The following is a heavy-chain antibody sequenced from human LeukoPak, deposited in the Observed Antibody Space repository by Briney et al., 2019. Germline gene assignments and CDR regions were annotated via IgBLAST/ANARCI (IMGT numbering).Heavy chain of an antibody. V-gene: IGHV4-34*01. Sequence: SETLSLTCAVYGGXFSGYYWSWIRQPPGKGLEWIGEINHSGSTNYNPSLKSRVTISVDTSKNQFSLKLSSVTAADTAVYYCARVGYSYANTVFDYWGQGTLVTVSS. D-gene: IGHD5-18*01. CDR1: GGXFSGYY. CDR3: ARVGYSYANTVFDY. J-gene: IGHJ4*02. CDR2: INHSGST.